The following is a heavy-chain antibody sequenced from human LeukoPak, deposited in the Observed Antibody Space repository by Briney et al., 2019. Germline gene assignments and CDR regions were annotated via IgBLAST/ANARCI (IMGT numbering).Heavy chain of an antibody. CDR3: ARDSGRLLWFGELSPPLYGMDV. D-gene: IGHD3-10*01. CDR1: GFTFSSYA. CDR2: ISGSGGST. J-gene: IGHJ6*02. Sequence: GGSLRLSCAASGFTFSSYAMSWVRQAPGKGLEWVSAISGSGGSTYYADSVKGRFTISRDNSKNTLYLQMNSLRAEDTAVYYCARDSGRLLWFGELSPPLYGMDVWGQGTTVTVSS. V-gene: IGHV3-23*01.